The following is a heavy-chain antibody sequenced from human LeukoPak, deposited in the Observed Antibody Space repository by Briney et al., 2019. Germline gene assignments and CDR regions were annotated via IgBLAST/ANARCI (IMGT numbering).Heavy chain of an antibody. CDR3: AGGWYGDYGDY. CDR2: TYYSGST. D-gene: IGHD2-15*01. J-gene: IGHJ4*02. Sequence: SENLSLTSTVSGVTISSYYWSWLRHRPGNGLEWSVYTYYSGSTNYNPSLNSRVTISVDTSKNQLSLKVRSVNAADTAVYYCAGGWYGDYGDYWGQGTLVTVSS. V-gene: IGHV4-59*01. CDR1: GVTISSYY.